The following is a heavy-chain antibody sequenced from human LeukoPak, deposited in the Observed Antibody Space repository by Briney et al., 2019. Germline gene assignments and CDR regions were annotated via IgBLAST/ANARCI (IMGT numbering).Heavy chain of an antibody. D-gene: IGHD1-1*01. CDR2: ISAYNGNT. J-gene: IGHJ4*02. V-gene: IGHV1-18*01. CDR1: GYTFTNYG. CDR3: ARASEETPIGKAFVY. Sequence: ASLTLSCKASGYTFTNYGITWVRQAPGQGLEWMGWISAYNGNTTYAQTPQGRVTLTTATSTSTAYMELRRLRPTTTALYSCARASEETPIGKAFVYGGQGTRGTVSA.